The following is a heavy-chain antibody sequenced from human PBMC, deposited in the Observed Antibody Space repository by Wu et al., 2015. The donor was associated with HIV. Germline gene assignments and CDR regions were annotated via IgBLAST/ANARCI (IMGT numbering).Heavy chain of an antibody. CDR1: RYTFTGYY. D-gene: IGHD6-19*01. CDR3: ARGIVVAGPGYDALDI. CDR2: INPNSGAT. Sequence: QVQLVQSGAEVKKPGASVKVSCKASRYTFTGYYMRWVRQAPGQGLEWMGWINPNSGATNYAQRFHGRVTMTRDTSINTAYMEVSRLRSDDTAVYYCARGIVVAGPGYDALDIWGQGTMVTVSS. V-gene: IGHV1-2*02. J-gene: IGHJ3*02.